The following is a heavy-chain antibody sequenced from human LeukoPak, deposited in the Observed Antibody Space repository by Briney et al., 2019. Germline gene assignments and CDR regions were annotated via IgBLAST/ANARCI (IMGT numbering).Heavy chain of an antibody. J-gene: IGHJ2*01. D-gene: IGHD2-15*01. Sequence: GGSLRLSCAASGFSFSNHYMSWIRQAPGKGLEWLSYVSSRSGTIDYADSGKGRFTISRDNAKNSLYLQMNSLRAEDTAVYYCARDGLAAATLHGNFDLWGRGTLVTVSS. CDR1: GFSFSNHY. CDR2: VSSRSGTI. V-gene: IGHV3-11*04. CDR3: ARDGLAAATLHGNFDL.